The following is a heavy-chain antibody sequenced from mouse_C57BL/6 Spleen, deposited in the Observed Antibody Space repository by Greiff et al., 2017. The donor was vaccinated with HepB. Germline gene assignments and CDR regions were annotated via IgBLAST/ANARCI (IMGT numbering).Heavy chain of an antibody. Sequence: QVQLKQPGAELVKPGASVKLSCKASGYTFTSYWMQWVKQRPGQGLEWIGEIDPSDSYTNYNQKFKGKATLTVDTSSSTAYMQLSSLTSEDSAVYYCAAYYRNYWGQGTTLTVSS. CDR1: GYTFTSYW. D-gene: IGHD2-14*01. J-gene: IGHJ2*01. CDR3: AAYYRNY. CDR2: IDPSDSYT. V-gene: IGHV1-50*01.